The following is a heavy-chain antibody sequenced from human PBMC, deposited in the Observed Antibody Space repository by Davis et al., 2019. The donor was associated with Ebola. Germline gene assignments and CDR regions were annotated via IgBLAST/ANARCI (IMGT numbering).Heavy chain of an antibody. CDR3: ARVVAATSGWFDP. CDR1: GGSFSGYY. D-gene: IGHD2-15*01. J-gene: IGHJ5*02. Sequence: SETLSLTCAVYGGSFSGYYWSWIRQPPGKGLEWIGEINHSGGTNYNPSLKSRVTISVDTSNNQFSLKLSSVTAADTAVYYCARVVAATSGWFDPWGQGTLVTVSS. V-gene: IGHV4-34*01. CDR2: INHSGGT.